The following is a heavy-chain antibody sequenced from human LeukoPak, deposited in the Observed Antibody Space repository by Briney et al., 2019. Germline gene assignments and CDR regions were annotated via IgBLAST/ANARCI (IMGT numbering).Heavy chain of an antibody. CDR1: GFTFSNYE. J-gene: IGHJ4*02. CDR3: ARTSTNYFDY. CDR2: ISSSGGTI. Sequence: GGSLRLSCAASGFTFSNYEMNWVRQAPGKGLEWVSYISSSGGTIYYADSVKGRFTISRDNVKHSLYLQINSLRAEDTAVYHCARTSTNYFDYWGQGTLVTVSS. V-gene: IGHV3-48*03. D-gene: IGHD1-26*01.